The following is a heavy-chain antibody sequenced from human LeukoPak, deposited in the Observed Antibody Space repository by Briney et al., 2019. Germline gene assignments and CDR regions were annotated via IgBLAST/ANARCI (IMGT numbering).Heavy chain of an antibody. Sequence: PSETLSLTCTASGGSISSYYWSWIRQPPGKGLEWIGCIYYSGTTNYNPSLKSRVTISVDTSKNQFSLKLTSVTAADTAVYYCARSGSYGGHFDNWGQGTLVTVSS. CDR1: GGSISSYY. CDR3: ARSGSYGGHFDN. J-gene: IGHJ4*02. CDR2: IYYSGTT. V-gene: IGHV4-59*08. D-gene: IGHD1-26*01.